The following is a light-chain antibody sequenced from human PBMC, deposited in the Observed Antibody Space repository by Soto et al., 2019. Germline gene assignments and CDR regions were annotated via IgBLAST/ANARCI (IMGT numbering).Light chain of an antibody. J-gene: IGKJ1*01. V-gene: IGKV3-15*01. Sequence: EIVMTQSPATLSVSPGERATLPCRASQSVSSDLAWYHQKPGQAPRLLIYSASTRATGIPARFSGSGSGTEFTLTINSLQSEDFAVYYCQQYNNWPRTFGQGTKVDIK. CDR2: SAS. CDR3: QQYNNWPRT. CDR1: QSVSSD.